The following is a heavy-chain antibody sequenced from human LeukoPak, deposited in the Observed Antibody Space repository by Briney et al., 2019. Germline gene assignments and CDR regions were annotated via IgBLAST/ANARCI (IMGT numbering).Heavy chain of an antibody. J-gene: IGHJ5*02. CDR3: AKSRSGSANWALQMFDN. V-gene: IGHV3-30*02. Sequence: GGSLRLSCGASGFIFNNYGMHWVRQAPGKGLEWVAFIRFDGSNKYYADSVKGRFTISRDNSNNTVHLQLNSLRAEDTAVYFCAKSRSGSANWALQMFDNWGQGTLVTVSS. D-gene: IGHD1-1*01. CDR1: GFIFNNYG. CDR2: IRFDGSNK.